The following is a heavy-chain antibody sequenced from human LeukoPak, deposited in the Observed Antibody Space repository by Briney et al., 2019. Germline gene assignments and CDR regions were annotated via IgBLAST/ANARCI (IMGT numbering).Heavy chain of an antibody. D-gene: IGHD1-26*01. V-gene: IGHV1-18*01. CDR3: ARDMEPVPYYDLAVPVEIDY. Sequence: GASVKVSCKASGYTFTSYDINWVRQATGQGLEWMGWISAYNGNTNYAQKLQGRVTMTTDTSTSTAYMELRSLRSDDTAVYYCARDMEPVPYYDLAVPVEIDYWGQGTLVTVSS. CDR2: ISAYNGNT. CDR1: GYTFTSYD. J-gene: IGHJ4*02.